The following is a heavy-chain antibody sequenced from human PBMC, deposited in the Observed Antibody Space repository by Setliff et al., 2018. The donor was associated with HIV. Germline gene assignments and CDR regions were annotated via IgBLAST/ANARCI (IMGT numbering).Heavy chain of an antibody. Sequence: RASVKVSCKVSGYTLTELSRHWVRQAPGKGLEWMGGFDPEDGETIYAQKFQGRVTMTEDTSTDTAYMELSSLRSEDTAVYYCARDRTHRSGWYGYFEYWGQGTLVTVSS. CDR3: ARDRTHRSGWYGYFEY. CDR2: FDPEDGET. CDR1: GYTLTELS. J-gene: IGHJ4*02. D-gene: IGHD6-19*01. V-gene: IGHV1-24*01.